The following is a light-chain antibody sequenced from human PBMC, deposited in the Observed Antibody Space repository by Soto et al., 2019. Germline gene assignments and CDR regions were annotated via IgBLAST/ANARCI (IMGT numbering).Light chain of an antibody. CDR2: GAS. Sequence: ETVLTQSPGTLSLSPGERATLSCRASQTIRSNYLAWYRQTPGQAPRLLIYGASNRATGIADRFSGSGSGTDFTLIISRLEPEDFALYYCQQYAGSPWTFVPGTKVEIK. J-gene: IGKJ1*01. V-gene: IGKV3-20*01. CDR1: QTIRSNY. CDR3: QQYAGSPWT.